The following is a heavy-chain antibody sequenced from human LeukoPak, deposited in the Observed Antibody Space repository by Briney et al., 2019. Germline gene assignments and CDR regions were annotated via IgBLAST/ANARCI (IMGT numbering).Heavy chain of an antibody. CDR3: ARAGRTSTGVFDN. J-gene: IGHJ4*02. D-gene: IGHD2-2*01. Sequence: ASVKASCKTSNYIFASCGISWLRQAPGQGLEWMGWISTYNGDTKFAQNLQGRLTATTDTSTRTVYMELRSLRSDDTAVYYCARAGRTSTGVFDNWGQGTLVTVSS. CDR1: NYIFASCG. V-gene: IGHV1-18*04. CDR2: ISTYNGDT.